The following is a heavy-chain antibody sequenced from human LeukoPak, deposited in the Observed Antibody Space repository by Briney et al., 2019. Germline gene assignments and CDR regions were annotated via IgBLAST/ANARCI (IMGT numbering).Heavy chain of an antibody. D-gene: IGHD2-2*01. CDR2: IHTSGGIT. CDR1: GYTFTSNY. J-gene: IGHJ4*02. V-gene: IGHV1-46*01. Sequence: ASVKVSCKASGYTFTSNYMHWVRQAPGQGLEWMGIIHTSGGITNYEQKFQVRVAMTRDTSTSTVYMEPSSLRSEDTAIYYCARDCSSTRCQGPVFDNWGQGTLVTVSS. CDR3: ARDCSSTRCQGPVFDN.